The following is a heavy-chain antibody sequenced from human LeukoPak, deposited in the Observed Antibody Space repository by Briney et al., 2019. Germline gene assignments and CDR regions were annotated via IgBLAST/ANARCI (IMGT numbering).Heavy chain of an antibody. Sequence: PGRSLRLSCAASGFTFSSYAMHWVRQAPGKGLEWVAVISYDGSNKYYADSVKGRFTISRDNSKNTLYLQMNSLRAEDTAVYYCARDRYPIVVVPAGPYYFDHWGQGTLVTVSS. J-gene: IGHJ4*02. V-gene: IGHV3-30*04. CDR1: GFTFSSYA. D-gene: IGHD2-2*01. CDR2: ISYDGSNK. CDR3: ARDRYPIVVVPAGPYYFDH.